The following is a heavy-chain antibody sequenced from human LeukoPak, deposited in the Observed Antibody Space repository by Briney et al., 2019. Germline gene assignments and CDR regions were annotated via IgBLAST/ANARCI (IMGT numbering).Heavy chain of an antibody. D-gene: IGHD3-10*01. CDR1: GYSISSGHY. J-gene: IGHJ4*02. CDR3: AGFTPAVDY. V-gene: IGHV4-38-2*01. CDR2: IYHSGST. Sequence: SETLSLTCAVSGYSISSGHYWGWIRQPPGKGLEWIGSIYHSGSTYYNPSLKSRVTISVDTSKNQFSLKMKSVTAADTAVYYCAGFTPAVDYCSQGTLVTVSS.